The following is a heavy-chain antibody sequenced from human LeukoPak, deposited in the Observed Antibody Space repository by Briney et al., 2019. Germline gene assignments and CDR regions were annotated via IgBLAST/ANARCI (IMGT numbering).Heavy chain of an antibody. J-gene: IGHJ3*02. V-gene: IGHV3-33*01. CDR3: ARSDWFMYAFDI. CDR1: GFTFSSYG. CDR2: IWYDGSNK. Sequence: GGSLRLSCAASGFTFSSYGMHWVRQAPGKGLEWVAVIWYDGSNKYYADSVKGRFTISRDKSKNTLYLQMNSLRAEDTAVYYCARSDWFMYAFDIWGQGTMVTVSS. D-gene: IGHD3-9*01.